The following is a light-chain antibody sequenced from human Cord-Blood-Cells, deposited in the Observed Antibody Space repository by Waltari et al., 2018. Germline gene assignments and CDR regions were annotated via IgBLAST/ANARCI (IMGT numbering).Light chain of an antibody. CDR1: QSISSY. CDR2: AAS. V-gene: IGKV1-39*01. CDR3: QQSYSTPLT. J-gene: IGKJ4*01. Sequence: DIQMTQSPSSLSASVGDRVTITCRASQSISSYLNWYQQKPGKAPKLLNYAASSLQSGVPSRFSSSGSGTDFTLTISSLQPEDFATYYCQQSYSTPLTFGGGTKVEIK.